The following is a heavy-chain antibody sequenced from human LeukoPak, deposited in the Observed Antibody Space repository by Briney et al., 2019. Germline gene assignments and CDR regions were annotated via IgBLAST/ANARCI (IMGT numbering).Heavy chain of an antibody. Sequence: ASVKVSCKASGYTFTSYYMHWVRQAPGQGLEWMGIINPSGGSTSYAQKFQGRVTITADKSTSTAYMELSSLRSEDTAVYYCARDPGGYDSRGVDVWGQGTTVTVSS. D-gene: IGHD5-12*01. CDR2: INPSGGST. J-gene: IGHJ6*02. CDR3: ARDPGGYDSRGVDV. CDR1: GYTFTSYY. V-gene: IGHV1-46*01.